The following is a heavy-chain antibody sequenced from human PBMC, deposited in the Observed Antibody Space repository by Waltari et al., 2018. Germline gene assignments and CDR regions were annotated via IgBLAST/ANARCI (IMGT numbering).Heavy chain of an antibody. V-gene: IGHV4-38-2*01. CDR3: ARRLWDTAMVDY. D-gene: IGHD5-18*01. CDR1: GYSISRGCY. CDR2: IYQSGST. Sequence: QVQLQESGPGLVKPSETLSPTCGVSGYSISRGCYWGWTRQPPGKGRELIGSIYQSGSTYYNPSLKSRVTISVDTSKNQFSLKLSSVTAADTAVYYCARRLWDTAMVDYWGQGTLVTVSS. J-gene: IGHJ4*02.